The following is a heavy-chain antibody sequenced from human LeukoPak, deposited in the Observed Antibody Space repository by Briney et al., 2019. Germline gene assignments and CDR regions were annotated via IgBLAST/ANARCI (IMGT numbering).Heavy chain of an antibody. V-gene: IGHV1-24*01. Sequence: ASVKVSCKVSGYPLSELSIHWVRQAPGKGLEWMGGLHPEDRETIYAQKLQGRVPMTEDPSTDTVYMELSSLRTEYSAFYYRAGAERLHWGQGTLVTVSS. CDR3: AGAERLH. D-gene: IGHD1-1*01. CDR2: LHPEDRET. J-gene: IGHJ4*02. CDR1: GYPLSELS.